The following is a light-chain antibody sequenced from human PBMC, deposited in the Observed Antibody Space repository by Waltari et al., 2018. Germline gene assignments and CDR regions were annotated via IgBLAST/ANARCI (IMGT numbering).Light chain of an antibody. CDR3: LQYSSSPWT. V-gene: IGKV1-12*01. CDR1: QSISNW. Sequence: DIQMTQSPSSLSASVGDTVTITCRASQSISNWLDWYQQKPGKAPKLLIYKASSLQSGVPSRFSGSGSGTEFTLTISSLQPEDFATYYCLQYSSSPWTFGQGTKVEIK. CDR2: KAS. J-gene: IGKJ1*01.